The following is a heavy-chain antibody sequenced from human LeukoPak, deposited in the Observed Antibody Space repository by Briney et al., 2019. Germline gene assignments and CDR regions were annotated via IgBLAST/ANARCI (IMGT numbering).Heavy chain of an antibody. V-gene: IGHV4-34*01. J-gene: IGHJ3*02. CDR3: ARAGSSGSFDAFDI. CDR2: INHSGST. Sequence: SETLSLTCAVYGGSFRGYYWSWIRQPPGKGLEWIGEINHSGSTNYNPSLKSRVTISVDTSKNQFSLKLSSVTAADTAVYYCARAGSSGSFDAFDIWGQGTMVTVSS. D-gene: IGHD6-19*01. CDR1: GGSFRGYY.